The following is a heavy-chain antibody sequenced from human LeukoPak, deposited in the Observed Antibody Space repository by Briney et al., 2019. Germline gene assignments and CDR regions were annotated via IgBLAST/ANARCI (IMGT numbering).Heavy chain of an antibody. CDR1: GFTFSSYG. J-gene: IGHJ4*02. Sequence: GGSLRLSCAASGFTFSSYGMHWVRQAPGKGLEWVAVIWYDGSNEYYADSVKGRFTISRDNSKNTLYLQMNSLRAEDTAVYYCTRDVAIWGQGTLVTVSS. CDR2: IWYDGSNE. CDR3: TRDVAI. V-gene: IGHV3-33*01. D-gene: IGHD3-9*01.